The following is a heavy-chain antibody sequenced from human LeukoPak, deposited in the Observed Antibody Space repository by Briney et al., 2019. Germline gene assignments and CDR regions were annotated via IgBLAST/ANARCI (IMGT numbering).Heavy chain of an antibody. Sequence: SETLSLTCIVSGGSIGTYYWSWIRQSPGKGLEWIGYIYVTGSTRYNPYLQSRVTISVDTSRNQFFLKMSSVTAADTAVYYCARHIGGGIQDMDVWGTGTKVTVSS. CDR1: GGSIGTYY. CDR2: IYVTGST. D-gene: IGHD3-16*02. J-gene: IGHJ6*03. V-gene: IGHV4-59*08. CDR3: ARHIGGGIQDMDV.